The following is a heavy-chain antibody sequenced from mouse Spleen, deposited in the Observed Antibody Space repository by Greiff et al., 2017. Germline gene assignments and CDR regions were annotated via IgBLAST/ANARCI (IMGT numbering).Heavy chain of an antibody. V-gene: IGHV7-3*01. CDR2: IRNKANGYTT. Sequence: EVKLVESGGGLVQPGGSLSLSCAASGFTFTDYYMSWVRQPPGKALEWLGFIRNKANGYTTEYSASVKGRFTISRDNAKNTLFLQMTSLRSEDTAMYYCARQRRTIDYWGQGTTLTVSS. D-gene: IGHD2-13*01. CDR3: ARQRRTIDY. CDR1: GFTFTDYY. J-gene: IGHJ2*01.